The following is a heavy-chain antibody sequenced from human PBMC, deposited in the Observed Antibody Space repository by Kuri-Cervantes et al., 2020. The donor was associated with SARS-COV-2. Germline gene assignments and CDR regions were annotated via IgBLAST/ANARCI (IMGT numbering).Heavy chain of an antibody. J-gene: IGHJ4*02. CDR3: ARDLGVAVAALAFDY. Sequence: SVKVSCKASGYTFTSYAISWVRQAPGQGLEWMGGIIPIFGTANYAQKFQGRVTITADESTSTAYMELSSLRAEDTAVYYCARDLGVAVAALAFDYWGQGTLVTVSS. D-gene: IGHD6-19*01. CDR1: GYTFTSYA. V-gene: IGHV1-69*13. CDR2: IIPIFGTA.